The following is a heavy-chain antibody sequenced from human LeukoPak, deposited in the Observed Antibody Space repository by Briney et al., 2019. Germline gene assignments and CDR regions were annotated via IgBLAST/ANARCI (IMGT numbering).Heavy chain of an antibody. CDR3: ARDIARNRYCSSTSCYVFGWFDP. D-gene: IGHD2-2*01. CDR1: GFTVSSNY. J-gene: IGHJ5*02. CDR2: IYSGGST. Sequence: GGSLRLSCAASGFTVSSNYMSWVRQAPGKGLEWVSVIYSGGSTYYADSVKGRFTISRDNSKNTLYLQMNSLRAEDTAVYYCARDIARNRYCSSTSCYVFGWFDPWGQGTLVTVSS. V-gene: IGHV3-53*01.